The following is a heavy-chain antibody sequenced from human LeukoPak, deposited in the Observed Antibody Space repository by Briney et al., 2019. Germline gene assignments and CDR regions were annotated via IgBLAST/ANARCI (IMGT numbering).Heavy chain of an antibody. CDR1: GGSSSGYY. V-gene: IGHV4-34*01. J-gene: IGHJ4*02. Sequence: SETLSLTCAVYGGSSSGYYWSWIRQPPGKGLEWIGEINHSGSTNYNPSLKSRVTISVDTSKNQFSLKLSSVTAADTAVYYCARGRDYDFWSGYPGRYYFDYWGQGTLVTVSS. D-gene: IGHD3-3*01. CDR3: ARGRDYDFWSGYPGRYYFDY. CDR2: INHSGST.